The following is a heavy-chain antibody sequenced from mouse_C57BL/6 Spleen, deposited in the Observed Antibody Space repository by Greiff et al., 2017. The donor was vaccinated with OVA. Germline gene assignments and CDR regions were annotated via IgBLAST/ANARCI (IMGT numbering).Heavy chain of an antibody. CDR1: GYTFTSYW. D-gene: IGHD1-1*01. J-gene: IGHJ3*01. CDR3: ARDGHYYGSSPWFAY. CDR2: INPSNGGT. V-gene: IGHV1-53*01. Sequence: VQLQQPGPELVKPGASVKLSCKASGYTFTSYWMHWVKQRPGQGLEWIGNINPSNGGTNYNEKFKSKATLTVDKSSSTAYMQLSSLTSEDSAVYYCARDGHYYGSSPWFAYWGQGTLVTVSA.